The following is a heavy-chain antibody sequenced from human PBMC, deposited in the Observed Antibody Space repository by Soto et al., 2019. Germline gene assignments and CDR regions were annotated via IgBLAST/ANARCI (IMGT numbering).Heavy chain of an antibody. CDR1: GFTFRSDG. CDR2: IWYDGSNK. Sequence: QVQLVESGGRVVQPGRSLRLSCAASGFTFRSDGMHWVRQAPGKGLEWVAVIWYDGSNKYYADSVKGRFTISRDNSKNTLYLQMNSLRAEDTAVYYCARDLPSSSALGGDYWGQGTLVTVSS. J-gene: IGHJ4*02. CDR3: ARDLPSSSALGGDY. D-gene: IGHD6-6*01. V-gene: IGHV3-33*01.